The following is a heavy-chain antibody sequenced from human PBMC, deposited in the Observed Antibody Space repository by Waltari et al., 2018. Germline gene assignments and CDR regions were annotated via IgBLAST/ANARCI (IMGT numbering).Heavy chain of an antibody. J-gene: IGHJ4*02. V-gene: IGHV3-15*01. CDR1: GFTFSNAW. D-gene: IGHD1-1*01. Sequence: EVQLVESGGGWVKPGGSLRLSCAASGFTFSNAWMSWVRQAPGKWLEGVGRIKSKTDGGTTDYAAPVKGRFTISRDDSKNTLYLQMNSLKTEDTAVYYCTTPAGVRAVPYWGQGTLVTVSS. CDR3: TTPAGVRAVPY. CDR2: IKSKTDGGTT.